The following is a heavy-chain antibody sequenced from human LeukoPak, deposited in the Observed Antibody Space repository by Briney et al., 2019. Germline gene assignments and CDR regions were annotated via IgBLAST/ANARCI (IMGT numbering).Heavy chain of an antibody. D-gene: IGHD3-10*01. CDR3: ARDWASSITMVRAYYYYYMDV. CDR1: GYTFTSYY. J-gene: IGHJ6*03. Sequence: ASVKVSCKASGYTFTSYYMHWVRQAPGQGLEWMGIINPSGGSTSYAQKFQGRVTMTRDMSTSTVYMELTSLRSEDTAVYYCARDWASSITMVRAYYYYYMDVWGKGTTVTISS. V-gene: IGHV1-46*01. CDR2: INPSGGST.